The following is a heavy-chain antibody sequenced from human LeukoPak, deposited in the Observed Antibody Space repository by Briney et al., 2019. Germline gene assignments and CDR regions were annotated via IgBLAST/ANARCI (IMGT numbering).Heavy chain of an antibody. CDR1: GYTFTGYY. Sequence: ASVKVSCKSSGYTFTGYYMHWVRPAPGQGLGWVGWINPNSGGTNYAQKFQGRVTMTMDTSISTHYMELSRLRYNDTAVYDCASTGAEYYYDSSGYNYWGQGTLVTVSS. CDR3: ASTGAEYYYDSSGYNY. D-gene: IGHD3-22*01. CDR2: INPNSGGT. V-gene: IGHV1-2*02. J-gene: IGHJ4*02.